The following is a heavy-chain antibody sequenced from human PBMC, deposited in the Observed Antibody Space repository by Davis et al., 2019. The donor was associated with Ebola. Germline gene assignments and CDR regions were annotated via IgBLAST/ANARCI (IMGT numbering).Heavy chain of an antibody. CDR2: IDPGGNA. CDR3: ARVGLRYFESDY. J-gene: IGHJ4*02. CDR1: GISVSSNF. Sequence: GSLKISCAASGISVSSNFMTWVRQSPGKGLECVSVIDPGGNAYYADSVKGRFTISRDNFKNTLYLQMNSLRAEDTAVYYCARVGLRYFESDYWGQGTLVTVSS. V-gene: IGHV3-53*01. D-gene: IGHD3-9*01.